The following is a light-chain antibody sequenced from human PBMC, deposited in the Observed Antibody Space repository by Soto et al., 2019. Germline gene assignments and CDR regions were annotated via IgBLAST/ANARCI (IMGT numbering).Light chain of an antibody. CDR3: CSYAGSSTWV. J-gene: IGLJ1*01. Sequence: QSALTQPASVSGSPGQSITISCTGTSSDVGSYNLVSWYQQHPGKAPEPMIYEGSKRPSGVSNRFSGSKSGNTASLTISGLQAEDEADYYCCSYAGSSTWVFGTGTKLTVL. V-gene: IGLV2-23*01. CDR2: EGS. CDR1: SSDVGSYNL.